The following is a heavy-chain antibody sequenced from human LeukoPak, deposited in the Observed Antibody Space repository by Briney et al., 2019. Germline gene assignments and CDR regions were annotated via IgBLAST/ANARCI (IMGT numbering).Heavy chain of an antibody. CDR1: GFTFSSYG. CDR3: AKGGGYSYGVFDY. Sequence: PGRSLRLSCAAPGFTFSSYGMHWVREAPGKGLEWVAVISYDGSNQYYADSVKGRFTISRDNSKNTLYLQMNSLRAEDTAVYYCAKGGGYSYGVFDYWGQGTLVTVSS. J-gene: IGHJ4*02. V-gene: IGHV3-30*18. CDR2: ISYDGSNQ. D-gene: IGHD5-18*01.